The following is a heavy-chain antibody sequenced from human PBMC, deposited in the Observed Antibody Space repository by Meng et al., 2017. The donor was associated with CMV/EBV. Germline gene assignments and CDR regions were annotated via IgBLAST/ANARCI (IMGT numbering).Heavy chain of an antibody. CDR3: ARGSGAGTTWSYFDY. CDR2: IIPIFGTA. D-gene: IGHD1-7*01. J-gene: IGHJ4*02. Sequence: LVQSGAEVKKPGSWEKVSCKASGGTFSGYAISWVRQAPGQGLEWMGGIIPIFGTANYAQKFQGRVTITADESTSTAYMELSSLRSEDTAVYYCARGSGAGTTWSYFDYWGQGTLVTVSS. CDR1: GGTFSGYA. V-gene: IGHV1-69*01.